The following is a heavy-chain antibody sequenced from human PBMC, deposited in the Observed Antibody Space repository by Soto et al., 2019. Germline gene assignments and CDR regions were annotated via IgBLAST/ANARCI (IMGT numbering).Heavy chain of an antibody. D-gene: IGHD6-19*01. J-gene: IGHJ6*02. CDR1: GFTFSSYG. V-gene: IGHV3-30*18. Sequence: GGSLRLSCAASGFTFSSYGMHWVRQAPGKGLEWVAVISYDGSNKYYADSVKGRFTIARDNSKNTLYLQMGSLRAEDTAVYYCVKDGSSGWPYYYGLDVWGQGTSVTVSS. CDR2: ISYDGSNK. CDR3: VKDGSSGWPYYYGLDV.